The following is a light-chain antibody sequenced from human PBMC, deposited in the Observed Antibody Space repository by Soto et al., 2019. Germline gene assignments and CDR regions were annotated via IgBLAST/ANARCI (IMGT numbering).Light chain of an antibody. V-gene: IGLV2-14*01. J-gene: IGLJ1*01. CDR3: SSYTGSSTYV. Sequence: QSVLTQPASVSGSPGQSITISCTGTSSDVGGYNYVSWYQQHPGKAPKLMIYEVSNRPSGVSNRFSASKSGNTASLTISGLQAEGEAHYYCSSYTGSSTYVFGTGTKVTVL. CDR2: EVS. CDR1: SSDVGGYNY.